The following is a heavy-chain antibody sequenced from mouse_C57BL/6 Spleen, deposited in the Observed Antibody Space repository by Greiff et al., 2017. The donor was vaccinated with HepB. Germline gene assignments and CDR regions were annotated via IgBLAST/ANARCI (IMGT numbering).Heavy chain of an antibody. V-gene: IGHV1-53*01. J-gene: IGHJ1*03. CDR2: INPSNGGT. Sequence: QVQLKQPGTELVKPGASVKLSCKASGYTFTSYWMHWVKQRPGQGLEWIGNINPSNGGTNYNEKFKSKATLTVDKSSSTAYMQLSSLTSEDSAVYYCARGSIDYYGSSPLYWYFDVWGTGTTVTVSS. CDR3: ARGSIDYYGSSPLYWYFDV. D-gene: IGHD1-1*01. CDR1: GYTFTSYW.